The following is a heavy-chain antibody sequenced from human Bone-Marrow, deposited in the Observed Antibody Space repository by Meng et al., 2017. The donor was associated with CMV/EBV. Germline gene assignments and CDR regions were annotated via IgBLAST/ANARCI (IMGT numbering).Heavy chain of an antibody. CDR2: INPNSGGT. CDR1: GYTFTDNY. Sequence: ASVKVSCKASGYTFTDNYIYWVRQAPGQGLEWMGWINPNSGGTNYAQSFQGRVTMTRDTSTSTAFMDLSRLSSDDRAVYYCARVSTPGRPRSPFDSWGQGKLVNVSS. D-gene: IGHD6-6*01. J-gene: IGHJ4*02. V-gene: IGHV1-2*02. CDR3: ARVSTPGRPRSPFDS.